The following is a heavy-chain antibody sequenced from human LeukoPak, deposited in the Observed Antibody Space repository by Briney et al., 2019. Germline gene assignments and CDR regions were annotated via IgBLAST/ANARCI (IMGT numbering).Heavy chain of an antibody. D-gene: IGHD4-17*01. Sequence: ASVKVSCKASGYTFTSYGISWVRQAPGQGLEWMGGFDPEDGETIYAQKFQGRVTMTEDTSTDTAYMELSSLRSEDTAVYYCATDLDGDPGAGAFDIWGQGTMVTVSS. J-gene: IGHJ3*02. V-gene: IGHV1-24*01. CDR2: FDPEDGET. CDR1: GYTFTSYG. CDR3: ATDLDGDPGAGAFDI.